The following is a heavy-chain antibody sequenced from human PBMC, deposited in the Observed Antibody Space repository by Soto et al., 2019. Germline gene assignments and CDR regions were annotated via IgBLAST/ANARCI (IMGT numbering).Heavy chain of an antibody. CDR3: ARGGSYYYYMDV. V-gene: IGHV1-18*01. CDR2: ISPYNGNT. J-gene: IGHJ6*03. Sequence: ASVKVSCKASGYTFTNYGISWVRQAPRQGPEWMGWISPYNGNTNYAQKLQGRVTMTTDTSTSTAYMELRSLRSDDTAVYYCARGGSYYYYMDVWGKGTTVTVSS. CDR1: GYTFTNYG.